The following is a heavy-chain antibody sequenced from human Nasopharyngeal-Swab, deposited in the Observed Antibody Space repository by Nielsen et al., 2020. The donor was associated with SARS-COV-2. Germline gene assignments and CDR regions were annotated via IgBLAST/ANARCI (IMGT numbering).Heavy chain of an antibody. Sequence: WIRQPPGKGLEWVSAISGSGGSTHYADSVKGRFTISRDNSKNTLYLQMNSLRAEDTAVYYCAKDITAAGTRFFDYWGQGTLVTVSS. V-gene: IGHV3-23*01. J-gene: IGHJ4*02. CDR2: ISGSGGST. D-gene: IGHD6-13*01. CDR3: AKDITAAGTRFFDY.